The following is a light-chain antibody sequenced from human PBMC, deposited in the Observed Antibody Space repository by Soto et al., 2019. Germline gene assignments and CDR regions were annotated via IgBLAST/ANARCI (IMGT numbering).Light chain of an antibody. CDR2: GAS. V-gene: IGKV3-15*01. CDR3: QQYNNWPPIT. CDR1: QSVSSN. J-gene: IGKJ3*01. Sequence: EIVMTQSPATLSVSPGERATLSCRASQSVSSNLAWYQQKTGQAPRLLIYGASTRATGIPSRFSGSGSGTEFTLTISGLQSEDFAVYYCQQYNNWPPITFCPGTKVDIK.